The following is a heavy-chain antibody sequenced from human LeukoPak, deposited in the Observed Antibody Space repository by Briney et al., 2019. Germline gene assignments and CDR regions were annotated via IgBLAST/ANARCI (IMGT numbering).Heavy chain of an antibody. D-gene: IGHD4-17*01. J-gene: IGHJ4*02. CDR3: ARDTTVHFDY. CDR2: IYTSGST. CDR1: GGSISSGSYY. V-gene: IGHV4-61*02. Sequence: PSETLSLTCTVSGGSISSGSYYWSWIRQPAGKGLEWIGRIYTSGSTNYNPSLKSRVTISVDTSKNQFSLKLSSATAADTAVYYCARDTTVHFDYWGQGTLVTVSS.